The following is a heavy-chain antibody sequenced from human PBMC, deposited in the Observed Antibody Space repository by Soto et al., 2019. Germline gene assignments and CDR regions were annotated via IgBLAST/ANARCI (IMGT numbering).Heavy chain of an antibody. CDR3: TTNEERAPWAGGFDS. Sequence: EVQLLESGGGLVQPGGSLRLSCAASGFRFRTRAMSWVRQAPGKGLEWVASIRPGGDSTYYADSVKGRFAVSRDNSHVTLYLPMARLRVEDTAIYYCTTNEERAPWAGGFDSWGQGTLVTVSS. CDR2: IRPGGDST. CDR1: GFRFRTRA. D-gene: IGHD1-26*01. V-gene: IGHV3-23*01. J-gene: IGHJ5*01.